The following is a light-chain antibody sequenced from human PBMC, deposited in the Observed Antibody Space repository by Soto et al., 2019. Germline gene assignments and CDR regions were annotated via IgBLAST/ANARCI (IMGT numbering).Light chain of an antibody. CDR3: QQYNDNWT. V-gene: IGKV1-5*03. CDR1: QSISSW. CDR2: KAS. J-gene: IGKJ1*01. Sequence: DIQMTQSPSTLSASVGDRVTITCRASQSISSWLAWYQQKPGHAPKLLIYKASTLQSGVPSRFSGSGSGTEFTLAISSLQPDDSATYYCQQYNDNWTFGQGTKVEIK.